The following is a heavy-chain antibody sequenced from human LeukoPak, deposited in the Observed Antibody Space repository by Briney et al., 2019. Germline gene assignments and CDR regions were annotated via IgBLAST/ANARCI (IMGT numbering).Heavy chain of an antibody. D-gene: IGHD4-17*01. V-gene: IGHV3-15*01. Sequence: PGGSLRLSCAASGFTFTNAWMSWVRQAPGKGLEWVGHIKSKVAGGTTDYAAPVKGRFTISRGDSKNTLYLQMNSLKTEDTAVYYCTTDHGEYALVYWGQGTLVTVSS. J-gene: IGHJ4*02. CDR2: IKSKVAGGTT. CDR1: GFTFTNAW. CDR3: TTDHGEYALVY.